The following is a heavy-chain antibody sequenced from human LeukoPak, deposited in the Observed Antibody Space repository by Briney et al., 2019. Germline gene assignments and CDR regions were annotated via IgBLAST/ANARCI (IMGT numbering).Heavy chain of an antibody. Sequence: GESLKISCAASGFTFSSFSVNWVRQAPGQGLEWVASISSESIYIIYADSVKGRFSISRDNAKNSLYLQMNSLRDEDTAVYYCARDLHYAFDIWGQGTMVTASS. V-gene: IGHV3-21*01. D-gene: IGHD3-10*01. CDR2: ISSESIYI. CDR1: GFTFSSFS. CDR3: ARDLHYAFDI. J-gene: IGHJ3*02.